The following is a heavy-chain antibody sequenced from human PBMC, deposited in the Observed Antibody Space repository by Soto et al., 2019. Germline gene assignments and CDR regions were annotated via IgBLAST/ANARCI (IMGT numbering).Heavy chain of an antibody. CDR1: GFSFSHTW. J-gene: IGHJ5*02. CDR2: IKQRDDGGTP. Sequence: EVQLVESGGSLVKPGESLRLSCATSGFSFSHTWMNWVRQAPGKGLEWVGRIKQRDDGGTPDYAAPVKGRFTTSRDGSKDTLYLQMNSLQTEYTAVYYCTTDVYTDISGFDPQTLDPWGQGTLVTVSS. D-gene: IGHD3-22*01. CDR3: TTDVYTDISGFDPQTLDP. V-gene: IGHV3-15*07.